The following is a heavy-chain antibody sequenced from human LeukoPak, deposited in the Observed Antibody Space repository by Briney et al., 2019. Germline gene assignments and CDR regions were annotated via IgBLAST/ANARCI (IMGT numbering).Heavy chain of an antibody. CDR1: GGSISSYY. D-gene: IGHD5-12*01. V-gene: IGHV4-4*09. J-gene: IGHJ4*02. Sequence: PSETLSLTCTGSGGSISSYYWSWIRQPPGKGLEWIGYIYTSGSTNYNPSLKSRVTISVDTSKNQFSLKLSSVTAADTAVYYCARRRYSGYEEFDYWGQGTLVTVSS. CDR3: ARRRYSGYEEFDY. CDR2: IYTSGST.